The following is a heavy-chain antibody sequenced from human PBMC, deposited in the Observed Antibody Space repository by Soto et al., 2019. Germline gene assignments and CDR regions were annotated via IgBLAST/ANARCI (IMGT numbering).Heavy chain of an antibody. CDR1: GFTFSSYA. CDR3: AKERRGSGSYYYYYYGMDV. V-gene: IGHV3-23*01. D-gene: IGHD3-10*01. J-gene: IGHJ6*02. CDR2: ISGSGGST. Sequence: GGSLRLSCAASGFTFSSYAMSWVRQAPGKGLEWVSAISGSGGSTYYADSVKGRFTISRDNSKNTLYLQMNSLRAEDTAVYYCAKERRGSGSYYYYYYGMDVWGQGTTVTVSS.